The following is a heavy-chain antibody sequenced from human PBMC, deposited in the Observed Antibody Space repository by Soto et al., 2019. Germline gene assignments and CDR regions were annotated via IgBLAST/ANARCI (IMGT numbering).Heavy chain of an antibody. CDR3: AKVRVGIDVDFDY. Sequence: EVQLLESGGGLVQPRGSLRLSCAASGFTFSNSAMTWVRQAPAKGLEWVSTIRDSDSGGSTFYADSVKGRFTISRDDSKNTLYLQMSSLRAEDTAMYYCAKVRVGIDVDFDYWGQGALVTVSS. J-gene: IGHJ4*02. D-gene: IGHD2-21*01. V-gene: IGHV3-23*01. CDR1: GFTFSNSA. CDR2: IRDSDSGGST.